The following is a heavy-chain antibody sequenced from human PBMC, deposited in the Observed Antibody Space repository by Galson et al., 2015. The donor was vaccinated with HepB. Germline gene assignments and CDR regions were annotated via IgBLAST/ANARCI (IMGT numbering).Heavy chain of an antibody. CDR1: GFTFSSYS. J-gene: IGHJ4*02. V-gene: IGHV3-48*01. D-gene: IGHD6-19*01. CDR2: TSSSSSTI. CDR3: ARLVAVAGRDY. Sequence: SLRLSCAASGFTFSSYSMNWVRQAPGKGLEWVSYTSSSSSTIYYADSVKGRFTISRDNAKNSLYLQMNSLRAEGTAVYYCARLVAVAGRDYWGQGTLVTVSS.